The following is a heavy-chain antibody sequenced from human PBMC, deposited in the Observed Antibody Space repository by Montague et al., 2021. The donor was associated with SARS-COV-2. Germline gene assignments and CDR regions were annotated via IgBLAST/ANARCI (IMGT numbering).Heavy chain of an antibody. J-gene: IGHJ4*02. D-gene: IGHD2-15*01. Sequence: SETLSLNCTVSGGSISSFYWSWFRQPPGKGLEWIGYISDSGSTNYNPSLTSRVTMSVDTSKNQFSLKVNSVTAADTAVYNCARHYSATLPAVYWGQGTLVTVSS. CDR1: GGSISSFY. CDR2: ISDSGST. CDR3: ARHYSATLPAVY. V-gene: IGHV4-59*08.